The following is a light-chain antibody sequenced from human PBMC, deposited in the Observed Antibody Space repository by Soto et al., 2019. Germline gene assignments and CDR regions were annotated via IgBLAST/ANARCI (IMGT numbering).Light chain of an antibody. CDR3: SSYTGSSTNTVV. CDR2: EVN. V-gene: IGLV2-14*01. CDR1: SSDIGAYDY. Sequence: QSALTQPASLSGSPGQSITISCTGTSSDIGAYDYVSWFQQHPGKAPKLMISEVNNRPSGVSNRFSGSKSGNTAYLTISGLQAEDEAEYYCSSYTGSSTNTVVFGGGTKVTVL. J-gene: IGLJ2*01.